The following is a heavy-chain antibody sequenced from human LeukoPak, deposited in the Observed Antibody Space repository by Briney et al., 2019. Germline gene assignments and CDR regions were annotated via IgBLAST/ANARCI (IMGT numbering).Heavy chain of an antibody. CDR2: IWPDGSKT. Sequence: PGGSLRLSCAASGFTFSRYAMHWVRQAPGKGLEWVAFIWPDGSKTYYADSVRGRFTISRDKSKNTLHLEMNAVRAEDTALYYCAKISSSSEPDFDYWGQGTLVTVS. D-gene: IGHD6-6*01. CDR1: GFTFSRYA. V-gene: IGHV3-30*02. CDR3: AKISSSSEPDFDY. J-gene: IGHJ4*02.